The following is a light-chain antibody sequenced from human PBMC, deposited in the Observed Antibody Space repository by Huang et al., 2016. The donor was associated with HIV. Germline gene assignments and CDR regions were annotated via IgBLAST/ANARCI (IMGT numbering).Light chain of an antibody. CDR2: DAS. CDR1: QSVIGNH. Sequence: EIVLTQTPATLSLSPGERVTLSCGASQSVIGNHLALYQKKPGLAPRLLIYDASNRAIDIPDRFSCSGSGTDFTLTIDRLEPEDFAVYYCHQYGSTPLTFGGGTKVEI. CDR3: HQYGSTPLT. V-gene: IGKV3D-20*01. J-gene: IGKJ4*01.